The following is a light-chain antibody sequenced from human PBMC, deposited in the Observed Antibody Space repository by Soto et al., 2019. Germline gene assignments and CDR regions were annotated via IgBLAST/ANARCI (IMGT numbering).Light chain of an antibody. CDR3: QQYNSYPVT. CDR1: QSISSW. J-gene: IGKJ2*01. V-gene: IGKV1-5*03. Sequence: DIQMTQSPSTLSASVGDRVTITCRASQSISSWLAWYQQKPGKAPKLLIYKASSLESGVPSRFSGSGSGTEFTLTISSLQHDDFATYYCQQYNSYPVTFGPGTKLEIK. CDR2: KAS.